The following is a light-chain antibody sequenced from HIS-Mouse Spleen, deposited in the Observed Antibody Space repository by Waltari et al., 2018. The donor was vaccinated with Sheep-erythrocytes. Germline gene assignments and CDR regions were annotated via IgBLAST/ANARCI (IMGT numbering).Light chain of an antibody. CDR3: CSYAGSYNHV. Sequence: QSALTQPASVSWSPGQSITIPCTGTSGDVGGYNYVSWYQQHPGKAPKLMIYDVSKRPSGVPDRFSGSKSGNTASLTISGLQAEDEADYYCCSYAGSYNHVFATGTKVTVL. CDR2: DVS. J-gene: IGLJ1*01. V-gene: IGLV2-11*01. CDR1: SGDVGGYNY.